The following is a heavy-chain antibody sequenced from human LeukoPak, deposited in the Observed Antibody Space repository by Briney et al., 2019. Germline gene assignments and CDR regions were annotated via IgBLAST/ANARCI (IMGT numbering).Heavy chain of an antibody. CDR3: ARDRGVAAAAYYYSAADV. D-gene: IGHD6-13*01. CDR2: VHGSGNT. J-gene: IGHJ6*02. Sequence: SETLSLTCVVSGASITSHFWSWIRQPAGKGLEWIGWVHGSGNTNYSPSLEGRVTMSVDTSTNQVSLRLTSVTAAGTAIYFCARDRGVAAAAYYYSAADVWGHGAKVIVSS. V-gene: IGHV4-4*07. CDR1: GASITSHF.